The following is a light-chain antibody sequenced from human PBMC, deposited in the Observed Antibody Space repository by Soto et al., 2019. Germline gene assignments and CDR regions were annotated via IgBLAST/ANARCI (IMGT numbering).Light chain of an antibody. CDR2: TTS. CDR3: QQCGGSPLFS. Sequence: EIVLTQSPATLSLSPGERATLSCTASQSVTSSCLAWYQRKPGQAPRLLIHTTSTRATDIPDRFSGSGSGTYFTLTSSRLQPEDFAVYYCQQCGGSPLFSFGPGTRVDI. CDR1: QSVTSSC. J-gene: IGKJ3*01. V-gene: IGKV3-20*01.